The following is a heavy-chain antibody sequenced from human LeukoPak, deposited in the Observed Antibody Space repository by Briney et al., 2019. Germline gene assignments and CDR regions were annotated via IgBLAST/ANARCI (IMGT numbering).Heavy chain of an antibody. D-gene: IGHD3-3*01. J-gene: IGHJ6*03. V-gene: IGHV3-30*02. CDR2: IRYDGSNK. CDR3: AKDLERVFDYYYYYYMDV. Sequence: GGSLRLSCAASGFTFSSYGMHWVRQAPGKGLEWVAFIRYDGSNKYYADSVKGRFTISRDNSKNTLYLQMNSLRAEDTAVYYCAKDLERVFDYYYYYYMDVWGKGTTVTIS. CDR1: GFTFSSYG.